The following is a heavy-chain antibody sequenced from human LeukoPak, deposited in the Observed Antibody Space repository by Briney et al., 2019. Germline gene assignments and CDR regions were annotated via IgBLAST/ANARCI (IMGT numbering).Heavy chain of an antibody. CDR2: ISYSGST. Sequence: SETLSLTCTVSDGSISSSSYYWGWIRQPPGKGLEWIGSISYSGSTYNNPSLKSRVTISVDTSNNQFSLKLGSVTAADTAVYYCARRVAALHAFDIWGQGTMVTVSS. D-gene: IGHD6-13*01. J-gene: IGHJ3*02. CDR3: ARRVAALHAFDI. CDR1: DGSISSSSYY. V-gene: IGHV4-39*01.